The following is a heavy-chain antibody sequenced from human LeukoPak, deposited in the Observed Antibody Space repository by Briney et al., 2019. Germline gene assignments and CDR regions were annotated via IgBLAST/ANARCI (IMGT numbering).Heavy chain of an antibody. Sequence: KTSETLSLTCAVYGGSFSGYYWSWIRQPPGKGLEWIGEINHSGSTNYNPSLKSRVTISVDTSKNQFSLKLSSVTAADTAVYYCARGRIAVDWGQGTLVTVSS. J-gene: IGHJ4*02. D-gene: IGHD6-19*01. V-gene: IGHV4-34*01. CDR3: ARGRIAVD. CDR2: INHSGST. CDR1: GGSFSGYY.